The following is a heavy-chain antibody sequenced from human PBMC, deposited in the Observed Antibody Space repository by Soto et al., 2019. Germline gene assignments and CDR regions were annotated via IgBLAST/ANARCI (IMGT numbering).Heavy chain of an antibody. CDR2: IYYRGCT. CDR3: AIVVPDAMRANYFDY. J-gene: IGHJ4*02. V-gene: IGHV4-31*03. D-gene: IGHD2-2*01. Sequence: QVQLQESGPGLVKPSQTLSLTCTVSGGSISSGGYYWSWIRQHPGKGLVWIGYIYYRGCTYYNPSLKSRVIIPVDTSKNRCSLKLSCVTAVDTAVYYCAIVVPDAMRANYFDYWGQGDLVTVSS. CDR1: GGSISSGGYY.